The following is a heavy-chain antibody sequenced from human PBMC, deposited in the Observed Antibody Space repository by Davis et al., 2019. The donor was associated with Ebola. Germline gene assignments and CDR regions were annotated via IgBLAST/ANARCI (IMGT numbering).Heavy chain of an antibody. J-gene: IGHJ4*02. D-gene: IGHD3-9*01. V-gene: IGHV3-23*01. CDR2: ISYSGGST. CDR3: AKGGYFDSLEIDS. Sequence: GESLKISCTDSVITFSTYALSWVRQAPGQGLEWVSTISYSGGSTYYADSVKGRFTISRDNSKNTLYLQMNSLRAEDTAVYYCAKGGYFDSLEIDSWGQGTLVTVSS. CDR1: VITFSTYA.